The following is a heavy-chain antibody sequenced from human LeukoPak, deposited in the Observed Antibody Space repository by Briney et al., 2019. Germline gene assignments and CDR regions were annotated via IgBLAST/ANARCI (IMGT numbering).Heavy chain of an antibody. Sequence: ASVKVSCKASGYTFTGYYMHWVRQAPGQGLQWLGWINPNSGGTNYAQKFQGRVTMTRDTSISTAYMELSRLRSDDTAVYYCARENYDIVTGCYIPPGYYGMDVWGQGTTVTVSS. D-gene: IGHD3-9*01. CDR3: ARENYDIVTGCYIPPGYYGMDV. V-gene: IGHV1-2*02. CDR2: INPNSGGT. J-gene: IGHJ6*02. CDR1: GYTFTGYY.